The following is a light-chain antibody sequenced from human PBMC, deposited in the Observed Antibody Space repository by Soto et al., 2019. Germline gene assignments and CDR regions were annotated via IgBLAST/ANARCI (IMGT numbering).Light chain of an antibody. CDR1: QDVTNS. V-gene: IGKV3-15*01. J-gene: IGKJ3*01. CDR3: QQRHSWPPIFT. CDR2: DAS. Sequence: EILMTQSPATLSLSPGEGVTLSCRAAQDVTNSVAWYQQKSGQAPRLLIYDASARASGVSARFSGSGSGTDFTLTISGLQAEDFAVYYCQQRHSWPPIFTFGPGTKLDIK.